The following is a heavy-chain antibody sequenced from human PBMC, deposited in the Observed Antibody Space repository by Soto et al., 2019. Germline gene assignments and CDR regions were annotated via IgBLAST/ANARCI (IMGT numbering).Heavy chain of an antibody. V-gene: IGHV1-69*13. Sequence: ASVKVSCKASGGTFSSYAISWVRQAPGQGLEWMGGIIPIFGTANYAQKFQGRVTITADESTSTAYMELSSLRSEDTAVYYCARDSGYSQWLGLDYGMDVWGQGTTVTVSS. J-gene: IGHJ6*02. CDR2: IIPIFGTA. CDR3: ARDSGYSQWLGLDYGMDV. CDR1: GGTFSSYA. D-gene: IGHD5-18*01.